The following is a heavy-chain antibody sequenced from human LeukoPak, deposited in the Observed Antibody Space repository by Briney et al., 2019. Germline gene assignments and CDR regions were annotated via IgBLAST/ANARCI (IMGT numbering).Heavy chain of an antibody. D-gene: IGHD6-19*01. J-gene: IGHJ4*02. V-gene: IGHV1-8*01. CDR2: MNPNSGNT. Sequence: ASVKVSCKTSGYTFTNYDINWERQATGQGLEWMGWMNPNSGNTGYAQKFQGRVTMTRNTSISTAYMELRNLRFEDTAVYFCAKEPRRSGWYLAFDYWGQGTLVTVSS. CDR1: GYTFTNYD. CDR3: AKEPRRSGWYLAFDY.